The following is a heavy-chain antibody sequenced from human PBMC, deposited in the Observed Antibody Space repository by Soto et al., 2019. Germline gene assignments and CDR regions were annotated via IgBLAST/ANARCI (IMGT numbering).Heavy chain of an antibody. Sequence: SETLCLTCTVSGGSISSGGFYWSWIRQPPGKGLEWIGYIYNTGSTHDNPSLKSRVTVSVDTSKNQFSLKLSSVTAADTAVYYCARSTDYSRGYWDAFDVWGQGTMVTVSS. CDR3: ARSTDYSRGYWDAFDV. V-gene: IGHV4-30-4*01. CDR1: GGSISSGGFY. CDR2: IYNTGST. J-gene: IGHJ3*01. D-gene: IGHD3-22*01.